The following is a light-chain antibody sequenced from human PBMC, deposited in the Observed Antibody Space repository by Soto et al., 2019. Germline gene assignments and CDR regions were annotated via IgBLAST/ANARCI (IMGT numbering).Light chain of an antibody. CDR2: GAS. CDR1: QSVSNNY. V-gene: IGKV3-20*01. CDR3: PQYGSSGT. Sequence: IVLTRCPGTLWLCPGEIASLSCGASQSVSNNYLAWYQQKPGQAPRLLIYGASNRATGIPDRFIGSGSGTNFTLTTSRLEPEDFAVYYCPQYGSSGTFGQGTKVDIK. J-gene: IGKJ1*01.